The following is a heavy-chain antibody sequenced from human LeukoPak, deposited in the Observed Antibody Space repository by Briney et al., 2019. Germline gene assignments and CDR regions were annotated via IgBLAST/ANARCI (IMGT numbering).Heavy chain of an antibody. J-gene: IGHJ4*01. CDR2: IHTSGRT. Sequence: PSETLSLTCSVSGGSIDTYYWSWIRQPAGRGLEWIAQIHTSGRTDFNPSLKSRVSISMDTPNSQFSLMISSVTAADTAIYYCAGRGLSTGWTFDYWGHGTLVTVSS. D-gene: IGHD6-19*01. CDR1: GGSIDTYY. V-gene: IGHV4-4*07. CDR3: AGRGLSTGWTFDY.